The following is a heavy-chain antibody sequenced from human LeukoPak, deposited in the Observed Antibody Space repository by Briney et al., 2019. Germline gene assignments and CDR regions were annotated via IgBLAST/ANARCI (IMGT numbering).Heavy chain of an antibody. V-gene: IGHV3-7*01. J-gene: IGHJ6*03. CDR2: IRQEGNEK. Sequence: PGGSLRLSCAASGFTFSNYWMSWDRQAPGKGLEWVANIRQEGNEKKYVDSVKGRFTISRDNAQNSLYLQMNSLRVEDTAVYYCARVSGDYFYYHMDVWGRGTTVTVSS. CDR3: ARVSGDYFYYHMDV. D-gene: IGHD2-15*01. CDR1: GFTFSNYW.